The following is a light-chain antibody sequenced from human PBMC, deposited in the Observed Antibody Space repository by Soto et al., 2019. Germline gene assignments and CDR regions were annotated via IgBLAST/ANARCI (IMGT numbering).Light chain of an antibody. Sequence: QSVLTQPPSASGTPGQRVAISCSGSNSNIGVNYVSWYQQLPGTAPKLLIYDNNKRPSGIPDRFSGSKSGTSGTLDITGLQTGDEADYYCATWDGSLPGEVFGGGTKVTVL. CDR3: ATWDGSLPGEV. V-gene: IGLV1-51*01. J-gene: IGLJ2*01. CDR2: DNN. CDR1: NSNIGVNY.